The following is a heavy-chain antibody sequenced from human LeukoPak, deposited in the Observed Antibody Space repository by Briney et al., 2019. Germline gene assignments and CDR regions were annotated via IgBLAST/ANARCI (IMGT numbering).Heavy chain of an antibody. CDR3: AEGTVTTEEEAFDI. Sequence: SETLSLTCAVYGGSFSGYYWSWIRQPPGKGLEWIGEINHSGSTNYNPSLKSRVTISVDTSKNQFSLKLSSVTAADTAVYYCAEGTVTTEEEAFDIWGQGTMVTVSS. V-gene: IGHV4-34*01. J-gene: IGHJ3*02. CDR1: GGSFSGYY. CDR2: INHSGST. D-gene: IGHD4-17*01.